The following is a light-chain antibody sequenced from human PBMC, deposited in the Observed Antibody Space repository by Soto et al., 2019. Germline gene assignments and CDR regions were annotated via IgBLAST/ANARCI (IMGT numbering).Light chain of an antibody. J-gene: IGKJ1*01. CDR1: QTISSW. V-gene: IGKV1-5*03. CDR3: QQYNSYSWT. CDR2: KAS. Sequence: EIHMARSPGTLSGSVGDRVTITCRASQTISSWLAWYQQKPGKAPKLLIYKASTLKSGVPSRFSGSGSGTEFTLTISSLQPDDFATYYCQQYNSYSWTFGQGTKV.